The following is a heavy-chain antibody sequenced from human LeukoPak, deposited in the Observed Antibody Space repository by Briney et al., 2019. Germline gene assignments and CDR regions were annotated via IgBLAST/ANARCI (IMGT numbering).Heavy chain of an antibody. CDR2: VYNTGST. J-gene: IGHJ5*02. CDR3: ARHILEEHWFDP. CDR1: GGAKRSKNEY. V-gene: IGHV4-39*01. D-gene: IGHD1-1*01. Sequence: PQETPSVNCRVCGGAKRSKNEYWGWIRQKPGKGLEWIGSVYNTGSTDYNPSLKRRFSISIDTSKNQFSLKVTSVTAADTAVYYRARHILEEHWFDPWGLGTLVIVSS.